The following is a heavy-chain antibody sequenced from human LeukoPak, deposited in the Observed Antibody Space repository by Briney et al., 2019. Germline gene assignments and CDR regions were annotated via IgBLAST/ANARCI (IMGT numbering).Heavy chain of an antibody. V-gene: IGHV3-30*02. CDR1: GFTFSSYG. CDR3: AKDGELRYFDWLHY. CDR2: IRYDGSNK. Sequence: GGSLRLSCAASGFTFSSYGMRWVRQAPGKGLEWVAFIRYDGSNKYYADSVKGRFTISRDNSKNTLYLQMNSLRAEDTAVYYCAKDGELRYFDWLHYWGQGTLVTVSS. D-gene: IGHD3-9*01. J-gene: IGHJ4*02.